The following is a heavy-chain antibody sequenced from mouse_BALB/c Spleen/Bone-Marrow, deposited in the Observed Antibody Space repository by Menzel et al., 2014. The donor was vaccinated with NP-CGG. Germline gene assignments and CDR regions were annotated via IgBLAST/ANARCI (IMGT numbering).Heavy chain of an antibody. CDR2: INPSNGRT. Sequence: VQLQQSGAELVKPGTSVKLSCKTSGYTFTSYWMHWVKQRPGQGLEWIGEINPSNGRTNYNEKFKNKATLTVDKSSSTAYMQLSSLTSEDSAVYFRARTYGDSPYFYGMDYWGQGTSVTVSS. CDR1: GYTFTSYW. V-gene: IGHV1S81*02. D-gene: IGHD2-13*01. J-gene: IGHJ4*01. CDR3: ARTYGDSPYFYGMDY.